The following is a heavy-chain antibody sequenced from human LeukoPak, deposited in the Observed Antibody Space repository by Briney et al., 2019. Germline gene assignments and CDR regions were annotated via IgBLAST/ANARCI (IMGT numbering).Heavy chain of an antibody. Sequence: SETLSLTCAVYIDSFSNYHWNWIRQTPAKGLEWIGEVNESGGTNISPSLRSRVILSVDTSKNQFSLKLISVTVADTAIYYCAGGQGATVPQVGKDWFDPWGQGTRVTVSS. J-gene: IGHJ5*02. V-gene: IGHV4-34*01. CDR2: VNESGGT. D-gene: IGHD1-26*01. CDR3: AGGQGATVPQVGKDWFDP. CDR1: IDSFSNYH.